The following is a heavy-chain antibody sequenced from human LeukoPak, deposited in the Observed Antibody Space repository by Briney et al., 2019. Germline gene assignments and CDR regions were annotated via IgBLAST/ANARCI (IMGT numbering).Heavy chain of an antibody. CDR2: ISGSSSYI. CDR1: GFTFNDYG. CDR3: ARDEITDYMDV. D-gene: IGHD5-24*01. V-gene: IGHV3-21*01. Sequence: PGGSLRLSCAASGFTFNDYGMNWVRQVPGKGLEWVSSISGSSSYIYYADSVKGRFTISRHNAKNSLYLQLNSLRAEDTAVYYCARDEITDYMDVWGKGTTVTVSS. J-gene: IGHJ6*03.